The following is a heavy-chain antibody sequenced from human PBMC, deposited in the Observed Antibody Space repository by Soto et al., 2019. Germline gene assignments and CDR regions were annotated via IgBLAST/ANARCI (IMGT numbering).Heavy chain of an antibody. D-gene: IGHD2-15*01. CDR2: ISSSSSYI. Sequence: GGSLRLSCAASGFTFSSYSMNWVRQAPGKGLEWVSSISSSSSYIYYADSVKGRFTISRDNAKNSLYLQMNSLRAEDTAVYYCARDNWVAAAEPKYYYYMDVWGKGTTVTVSS. J-gene: IGHJ6*03. CDR1: GFTFSSYS. CDR3: ARDNWVAAAEPKYYYYMDV. V-gene: IGHV3-21*01.